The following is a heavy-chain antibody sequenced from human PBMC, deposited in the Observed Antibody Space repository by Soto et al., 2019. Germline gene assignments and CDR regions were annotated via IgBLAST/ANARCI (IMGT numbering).Heavy chain of an antibody. CDR3: ASQALDSAIFDF. V-gene: IGHV4-34*02. CDR2: INRSGST. CDR1: GGTFSDYY. D-gene: IGHD5-18*01. Sequence: QVQLQQWGAGLLKPSETLSLTCAVYGGTFSDYYWSWIRQSPGKGLEWIGEINRSGSTNYNPSLKSRVAISVDTSKNQFSLKLNSVTAADTGVYYSASQALDSAIFDFWGQGTLLTVSS. J-gene: IGHJ4*02.